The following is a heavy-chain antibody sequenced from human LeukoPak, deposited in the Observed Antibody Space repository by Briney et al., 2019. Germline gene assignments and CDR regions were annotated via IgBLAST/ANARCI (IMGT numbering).Heavy chain of an antibody. CDR1: GFIFSSYT. J-gene: IGHJ4*02. V-gene: IGHV3-21*01. Sequence: GGSLRPSCAASGFIFSSYTMNWVRQAPRKGLEWVSSISDDTTYEYYADSVKGRFTISRDNAKKSLYLQMSSLRAEDTAVYYCARTYCSGGSCYSYFDDWGQGTLVTVSS. CDR3: ARTYCSGGSCYSYFDD. CDR2: ISDDTTYE. D-gene: IGHD2-15*01.